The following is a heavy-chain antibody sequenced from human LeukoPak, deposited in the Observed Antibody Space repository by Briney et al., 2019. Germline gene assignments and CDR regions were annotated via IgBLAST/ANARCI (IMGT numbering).Heavy chain of an antibody. V-gene: IGHV4-59*01. CDR3: ARGLNYYYYGMDV. J-gene: IGHJ6*02. CDR2: IYYSGST. CDR1: GGSISSYY. Sequence: SETLSLTCTVSGGSISSYYWSWIRQPPGKGLEWIGYIYYSGSTNYNPSLKSRVTISVDTSKNQFSLKLSSVTAADTAVYYCARGLNYYYYGMDVWGQGATVTVSS. D-gene: IGHD2-8*01.